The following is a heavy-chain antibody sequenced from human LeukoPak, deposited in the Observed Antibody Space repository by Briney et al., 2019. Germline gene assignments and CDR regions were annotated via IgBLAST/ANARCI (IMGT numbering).Heavy chain of an antibody. CDR1: GFTFSNYA. Sequence: GGSLRLSCAASGFTFSNYAMSWVRQAPGKGLEWVSATNDSGGSTYYADSVKGRFTISRDNSKNTLYLQMNSLRAEDTAVYYCAREGVTAINFDYWGQGTLVTVSS. CDR3: AREGVTAINFDY. J-gene: IGHJ4*02. D-gene: IGHD2-21*02. V-gene: IGHV3-23*01. CDR2: TNDSGGST.